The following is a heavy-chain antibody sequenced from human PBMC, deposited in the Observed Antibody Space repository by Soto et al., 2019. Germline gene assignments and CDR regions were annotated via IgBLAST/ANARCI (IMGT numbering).Heavy chain of an antibody. CDR2: IYWDDDK. CDR1: GFSLSASGVA. J-gene: IGHJ5*02. V-gene: IGHV2-5*02. CDR3: AHRPIVVSGTRGFAWFDP. Sequence: QVTLKESGPTLVKPTQTLTLTCTFSGFSLSASGVAVGWIRQPPGKALEWLALIYWDDDKRYSPSLKSRLTITHDTSKNQVVLTMTDIDPVDTATYYCAHRPIVVSGTRGFAWFDPWGQGTLVTVSS. D-gene: IGHD6-19*01.